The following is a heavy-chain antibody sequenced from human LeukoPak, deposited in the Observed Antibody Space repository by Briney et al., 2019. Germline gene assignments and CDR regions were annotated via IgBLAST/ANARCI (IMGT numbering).Heavy chain of an antibody. CDR1: GFTFSNAW. D-gene: IGHD6-13*01. CDR2: IKSKTDGGTT. V-gene: IGHV3-15*01. CDR3: TTSRHDLASGIAAAGMDY. J-gene: IGHJ4*02. Sequence: GGSLRLSCAASGFTFSNAWMSWVRQAPGKGLEWVGRIKSKTDGGTTDYAAPVKGRFTISRDDSKNTLYLQMNSLKTEDTAVYYCTTSRHDLASGIAAAGMDYWGQGTLVTVSS.